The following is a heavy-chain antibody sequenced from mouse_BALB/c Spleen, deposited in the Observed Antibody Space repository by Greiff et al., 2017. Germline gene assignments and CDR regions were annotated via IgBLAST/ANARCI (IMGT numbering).Heavy chain of an antibody. CDR3: AREDGNLFAY. Sequence: EVQGVESGGGLVQPGGSRKLSCAASGFTFSSFGMHWVRQAPEKGLEWVAYISSGSSTIYYADTVKGRFTISRDNPKNTLFLQMTSLRSEDTAMYYCAREDGNLFAYWGQGTLVTVSA. J-gene: IGHJ3*01. V-gene: IGHV5-17*02. CDR1: GFTFSSFG. CDR2: ISSGSSTI. D-gene: IGHD2-1*01.